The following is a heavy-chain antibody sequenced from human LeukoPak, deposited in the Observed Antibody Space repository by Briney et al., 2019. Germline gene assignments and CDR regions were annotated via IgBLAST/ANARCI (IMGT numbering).Heavy chain of an antibody. D-gene: IGHD5-24*01. CDR3: AKDQARWLQPDY. J-gene: IGHJ4*02. CDR1: GFTFSSYS. Sequence: GGSLRLSCAASGFTFSSYSMNWVRQAPGKGLEWVSSISSSSSYIYYADSVKGRFTISRDNAKNSLYLQMNSLRAEDTAVYYCAKDQARWLQPDYWGQGTLVTVPS. V-gene: IGHV3-21*01. CDR2: ISSSSSYI.